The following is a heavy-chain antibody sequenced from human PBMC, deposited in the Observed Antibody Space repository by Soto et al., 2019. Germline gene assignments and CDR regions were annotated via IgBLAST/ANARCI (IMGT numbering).Heavy chain of an antibody. CDR3: AIIAVAAFVDY. J-gene: IGHJ4*02. CDR2: ISSSGSTI. CDR1: GFTFSSYE. D-gene: IGHD6-19*01. V-gene: IGHV3-48*03. Sequence: EVQLVESGGGLVQPGGSLRLSCAASGFTFSSYEMNWVRQAPGKGLEWVSYISSSGSTIYYADSVKGRFTISRDNAKNSLYLQMNSLRAEDTAVYYCAIIAVAAFVDYWGQGTLVTVSS.